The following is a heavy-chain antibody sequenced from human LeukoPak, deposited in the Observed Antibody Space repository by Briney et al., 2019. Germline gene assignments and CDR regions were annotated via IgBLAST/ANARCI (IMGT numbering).Heavy chain of an antibody. D-gene: IGHD3-22*01. J-gene: IGHJ6*03. CDR2: IKQDGSEK. CDR3: ARGPKYYYDSSGYFPNYYYYYMDV. V-gene: IGHV3-7*03. Sequence: PGGSLRLSCAASGFTFSSYWMSWVRQAPGKGLEWVANIKQDGSEKYYVDSVKGRFTISRDNAKNSLYLQMNSLRAEDTAVYYCARGPKYYYDSSGYFPNYYYYYMDVWGKGTTVTISS. CDR1: GFTFSSYW.